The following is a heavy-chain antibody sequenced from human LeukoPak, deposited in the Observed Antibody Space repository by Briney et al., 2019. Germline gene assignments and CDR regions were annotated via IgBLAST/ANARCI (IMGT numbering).Heavy chain of an antibody. Sequence: GASVKVSCKVSGYRLSELSMHWVRQAPGKGLEWMGGLDVEDDEPIYAQKFQGRVIMTEDTSTDTAYMELSRLRSDDTAVYYCARVRGFRGGNPYGYWGQGTLVTVSS. J-gene: IGHJ4*02. CDR1: GYRLSELS. D-gene: IGHD2-15*01. CDR2: LDVEDDEP. CDR3: ARVRGFRGGNPYGY. V-gene: IGHV1-24*01.